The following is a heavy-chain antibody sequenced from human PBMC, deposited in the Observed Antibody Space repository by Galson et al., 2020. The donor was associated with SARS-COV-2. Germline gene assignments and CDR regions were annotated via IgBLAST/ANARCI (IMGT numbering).Heavy chain of an antibody. Sequence: GGSLRLSCAASGFTFSSYAMSWVRQAPGKGLEWVSAISGSGGSTYYADSVKGRFTISRDNSKNTLYLQMNSLRAEDTAVYYCAKDYQPLLYGDDAFDIWGQGTMVTVSS. J-gene: IGHJ3*02. V-gene: IGHV3-23*01. CDR1: GFTFSSYA. D-gene: IGHD2-2*02. CDR2: ISGSGGST. CDR3: AKDYQPLLYGDDAFDI.